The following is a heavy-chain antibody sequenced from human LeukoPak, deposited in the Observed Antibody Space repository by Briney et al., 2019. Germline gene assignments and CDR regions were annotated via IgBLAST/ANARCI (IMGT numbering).Heavy chain of an antibody. CDR1: GFTFSSYS. D-gene: IGHD2-15*01. CDR2: ISSGSHYI. Sequence: GGSLRLSCAASGFTFSSYSMSWVRQAPGKGLEWVSSISSGSHYIHYADSMKGRFTISRVNAKNSLFLQMNSLRAEDTAVYYCASDNLWNCSGNRCYSQTLVYWGQGTLVTVSS. V-gene: IGHV3-21*01. CDR3: ASDNLWNCSGNRCYSQTLVY. J-gene: IGHJ4*02.